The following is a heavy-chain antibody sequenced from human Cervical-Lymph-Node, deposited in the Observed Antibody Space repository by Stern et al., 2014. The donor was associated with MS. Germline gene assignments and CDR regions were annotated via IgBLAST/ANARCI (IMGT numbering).Heavy chain of an antibody. V-gene: IGHV1-18*01. CDR2: VSTYNGNT. CDR1: GYIFSSYG. D-gene: IGHD4-17*01. Sequence: QVQLAESGPEVKKPGASVQVSCKASGYIFSSYGITWVRQAPGQGLEWMGWVSTYNGNTNYAQKFQDRVTMTTDTSTNTAYMELRSLRSDDTAVYYCAREVYGDSRRFDSWGQGTLVTVSS. J-gene: IGHJ4*02. CDR3: AREVYGDSRRFDS.